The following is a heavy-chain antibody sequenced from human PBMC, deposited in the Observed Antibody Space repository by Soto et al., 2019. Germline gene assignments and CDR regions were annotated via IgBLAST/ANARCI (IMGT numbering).Heavy chain of an antibody. V-gene: IGHV1-58*01. Sequence: SVKVSCKVSGFTFVGSAVQWVRQARGQRPEWIGWILVGTGNANYAQNFQGRITITRDLSTTTAYMELSSLTSEDTAVYYCAADGGYCSRGSCYPGYWGQGTLVTVSS. CDR2: ILVGTGNA. CDR1: GFTFVGSA. D-gene: IGHD2-15*01. J-gene: IGHJ4*02. CDR3: AADGGYCSRGSCYPGY.